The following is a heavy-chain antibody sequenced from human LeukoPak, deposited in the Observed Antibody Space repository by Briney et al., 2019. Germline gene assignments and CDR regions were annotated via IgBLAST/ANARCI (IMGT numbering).Heavy chain of an antibody. CDR3: TKDDDSTSYYFDY. CDR2: INSDGSTT. J-gene: IGHJ4*02. Sequence: GGSLRLSCAASGFTFSSYWLYWVRQAPGKGLVWVSRINSDGSTTSYADSVKGRFTISRDNAKNTLYLQMNSLRAEDTAVYYCTKDDDSTSYYFDYWGQGTLVTVSS. V-gene: IGHV3-74*01. D-gene: IGHD2-2*01. CDR1: GFTFSSYW.